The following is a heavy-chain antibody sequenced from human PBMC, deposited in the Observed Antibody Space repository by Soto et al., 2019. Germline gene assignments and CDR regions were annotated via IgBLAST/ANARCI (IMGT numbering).Heavy chain of an antibody. J-gene: IGHJ6*02. CDR3: ARTRSFTLGFYYDGMDV. CDR2: IYPGDSDT. V-gene: IGHV5-51*01. D-gene: IGHD6-6*01. Sequence: GESLTLSCQGSGYSFASYWIGWVRQMPGKDLEWMGIIYPGDSDTRYSPSFQGQVTISADKALRTAYLQWTSLKASDTALYYCARTRSFTLGFYYDGMDVWGQGTTVTVSS. CDR1: GYSFASYW.